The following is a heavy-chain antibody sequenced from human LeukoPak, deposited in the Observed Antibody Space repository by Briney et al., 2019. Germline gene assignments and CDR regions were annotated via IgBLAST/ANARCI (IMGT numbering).Heavy chain of an antibody. J-gene: IGHJ3*02. CDR3: ARDGYGQIWTNAFDI. CDR2: IKKDGTQE. CDR1: GFSFSNYY. V-gene: IGHV3-7*01. Sequence: GGSLRLFCAASGFSFSNYYMSTVRQAPGKGPEWVANIKKDGTQEFYVDSVKGRFTFSRDNAKNSLYLQMNSLTAEDTAVYYCARDGYGQIWTNAFDIRGQGTMVTVSS. D-gene: IGHD3-22*01.